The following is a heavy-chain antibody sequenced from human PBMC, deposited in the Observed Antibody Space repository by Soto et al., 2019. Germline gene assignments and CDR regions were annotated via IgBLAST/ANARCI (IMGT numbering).Heavy chain of an antibody. CDR1: GGSISSYY. Sequence: SETLSLTCTVSGGSISSYYWSWIRQPPGKGLEWIGYIYYSGSTNYNPSLKSRVTISVDTSKNQFSLKLSSVTAADTAVYYCARGAQQLVAYYYYGMDVWGQGTTVTVSS. D-gene: IGHD6-13*01. CDR3: ARGAQQLVAYYYYGMDV. CDR2: IYYSGST. V-gene: IGHV4-59*01. J-gene: IGHJ6*02.